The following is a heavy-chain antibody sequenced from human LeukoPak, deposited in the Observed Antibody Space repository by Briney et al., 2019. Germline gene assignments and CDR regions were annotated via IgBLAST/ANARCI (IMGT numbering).Heavy chain of an antibody. CDR3: ARALKGYCSGGSCNDAFDI. Sequence: PGGSLRLSCAASGFTFSSYSMNWVRQAPGKGLEWVSSISSSSSYIYYADSVKGRFTISRDNAKNSLYLQMNSLRAEDTAVYYCARALKGYCSGGSCNDAFDIWGQGTMVTVSS. CDR1: GFTFSSYS. J-gene: IGHJ3*02. CDR2: ISSSSSYI. D-gene: IGHD2-15*01. V-gene: IGHV3-21*01.